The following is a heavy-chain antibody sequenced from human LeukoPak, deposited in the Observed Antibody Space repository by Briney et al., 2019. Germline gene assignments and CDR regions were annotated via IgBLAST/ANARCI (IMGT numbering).Heavy chain of an antibody. CDR1: GFTFRSYS. CDR2: IFGADKNTT. CDR3: AKRNTMVRGGPCFDY. D-gene: IGHD3-10*01. J-gene: IGHJ4*02. Sequence: GGSLRLSCAASGFTFRSYSMKWVRQAPGKGLEWVSIIFGADKNTTYYADSVKGRFTVSRDNSKNTLDLQMTDLRPEDTAIYYCAKRNTMVRGGPCFDYWGQGILVAVSS. V-gene: IGHV3-23*01.